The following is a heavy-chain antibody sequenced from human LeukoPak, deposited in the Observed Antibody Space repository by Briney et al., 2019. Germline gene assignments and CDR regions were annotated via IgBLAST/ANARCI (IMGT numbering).Heavy chain of an antibody. J-gene: IGHJ6*02. D-gene: IGHD2-2*01. CDR3: ATDPGEIVPAAKGPRGDYCYGMDV. V-gene: IGHV1-24*01. Sequence: GASVKVSCKVSGYTLTELSMHWVRQAPGKGLEWMGGFDPEDGETIYAQKFQGRVTMTEDTSTDTAYMELSSLRSEDTAVYYCATDPGEIVPAAKGPRGDYCYGMDVWGQGTTVTVSS. CDR2: FDPEDGET. CDR1: GYTLTELS.